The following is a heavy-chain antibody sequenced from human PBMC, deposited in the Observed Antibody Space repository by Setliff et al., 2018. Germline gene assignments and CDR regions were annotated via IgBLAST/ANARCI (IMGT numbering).Heavy chain of an antibody. V-gene: IGHV4-59*12. CDR3: ARTLYDYDILTGPGYYFDY. Sequence: SETLSLTCTVSGGSISNYYWSWIRQSPGKGLEWIGFIYYNGRSDHNPSFQSRVTMSVDRSKNQFSLKLSSVTAADTAVYYCARTLYDYDILTGPGYYFDYWGQGMLVTVSS. D-gene: IGHD3-9*01. CDR1: GGSISNYY. J-gene: IGHJ4*02. CDR2: IYYNGRS.